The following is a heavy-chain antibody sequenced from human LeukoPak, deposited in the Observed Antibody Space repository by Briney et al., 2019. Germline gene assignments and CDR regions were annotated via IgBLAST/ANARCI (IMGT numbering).Heavy chain of an antibody. Sequence: PGGSLRLSCAASGFTFSSYSMNWVRQAPGKGPEWLSYISSNSATVYYADSVKGRFTVSGDNAKNSLYLQMNSLGAEDTAVYYCAGMDYGDYVDDFDYWGQGTLVTVSS. J-gene: IGHJ4*02. CDR2: ISSNSATV. CDR1: GFTFSSYS. CDR3: AGMDYGDYVDDFDY. V-gene: IGHV3-48*01. D-gene: IGHD4-17*01.